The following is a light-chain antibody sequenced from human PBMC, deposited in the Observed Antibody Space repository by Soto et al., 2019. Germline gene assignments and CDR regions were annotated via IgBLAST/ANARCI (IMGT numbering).Light chain of an antibody. Sequence: DIQMTQSPSSLSESVGDRVTITCRASQSISSYLNWYQQKPGKAPKLLIYAASSLQSGVPSRFSGSGSGTDFTLTISSLQPEDFATYYCQQRGTFGQGTKVEIK. V-gene: IGKV1-39*01. J-gene: IGKJ1*01. CDR2: AAS. CDR3: QQRGT. CDR1: QSISSY.